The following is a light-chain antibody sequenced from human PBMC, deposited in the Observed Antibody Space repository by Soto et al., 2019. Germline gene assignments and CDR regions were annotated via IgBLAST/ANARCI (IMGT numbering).Light chain of an antibody. J-gene: IGKJ5*01. V-gene: IGKV3-11*01. CDR2: DAS. Sequence: EIVLTQSPATLSLSPGERATLSCGASQSVASFLAWYQQKPGQVPRLLIYDASNRATGVPARFSGSGSGTDFTLAISSLEPEDFAFYYCQQRRYWPITFGQGTRLEIK. CDR1: QSVASF. CDR3: QQRRYWPIT.